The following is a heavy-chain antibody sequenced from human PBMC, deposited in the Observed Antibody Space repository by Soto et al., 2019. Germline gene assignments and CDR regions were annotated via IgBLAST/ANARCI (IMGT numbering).Heavy chain of an antibody. CDR2: IYHSGST. D-gene: IGHD3-10*01. CDR3: ARGGVRYYGSGSYSLVAFDI. J-gene: IGHJ3*02. V-gene: IGHV4-30-2*01. CDR1: GGSISSGGYS. Sequence: SETLSLTCAVSGGSISSGGYSWSWIRQPPGKGLEWIGYIYHSGSTYYNPSLKSRVTISVDRSKNQFSLKLSSVTAADTAVYYCARGGVRYYGSGSYSLVAFDIWGQGTMVTVSS.